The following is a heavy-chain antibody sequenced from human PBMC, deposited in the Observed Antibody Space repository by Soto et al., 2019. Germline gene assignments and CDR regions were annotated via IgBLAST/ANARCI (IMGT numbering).Heavy chain of an antibody. V-gene: IGHV3-33*01. J-gene: IGHJ4*02. CDR1: GFTFSSYG. CDR2: IWYDGSNK. CDR3: ARDRVLGGGQQLVRLAY. Sequence: QVQLVESGGGVVQPGRSLRLSCAASGFTFSSYGMHWVRQAPGKGLEWVAVIWYDGSNKYYADSVKGRFTISRDNSKNTLYLQMNSLIAEDTAVYYCARDRVLGGGQQLVRLAYWGQGTLDTVSS. D-gene: IGHD6-13*01.